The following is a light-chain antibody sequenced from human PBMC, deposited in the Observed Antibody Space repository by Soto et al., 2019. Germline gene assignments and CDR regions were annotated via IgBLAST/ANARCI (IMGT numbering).Light chain of an antibody. J-gene: IGKJ1*01. Sequence: EIVMTQSPGTLSVSPGERATLSCRASQSVSINLAWYQQKPGQAPRLLIYDASTRATGIPARFSGSGSGTDFTLTISRLEPEDFAVYYCQQYGSSSWTFGQGTKVDIK. V-gene: IGKV3-20*01. CDR3: QQYGSSSWT. CDR1: QSVSIN. CDR2: DAS.